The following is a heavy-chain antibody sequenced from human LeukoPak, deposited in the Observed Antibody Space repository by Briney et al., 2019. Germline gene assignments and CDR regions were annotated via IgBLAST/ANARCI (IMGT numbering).Heavy chain of an antibody. V-gene: IGHV3-30-3*01. Sequence: GGSLRLSCAASGFTFSSYAMHWVRQAPGKGLEWVAVISYDGSNKYYADSVKSRFTISRDNSKNTLYLQMNSLRAEDTAVYYCARDHGGEPGYWGQGTLVTVSS. J-gene: IGHJ4*02. CDR3: ARDHGGEPGY. CDR1: GFTFSSYA. CDR2: ISYDGSNK. D-gene: IGHD1-14*01.